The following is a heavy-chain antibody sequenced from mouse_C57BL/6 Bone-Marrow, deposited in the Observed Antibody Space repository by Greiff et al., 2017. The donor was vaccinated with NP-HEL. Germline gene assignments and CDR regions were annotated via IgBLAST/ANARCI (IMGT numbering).Heavy chain of an antibody. CDR1: GYTFTDYE. CDR3: KTALAWFAY. Sequence: QVQLKESGAELVRPGASVTLSCKASGYTFTDYEMHWVKQTPVHGLEWIGAIDPETGGTAYNQKFKGKAILTADKSSSTAYMELRSLTSEDSAVDYCKTALAWFAYWGQGTLVTVSA. CDR2: IDPETGGT. J-gene: IGHJ3*01. D-gene: IGHD3-2*01. V-gene: IGHV1-15*01.